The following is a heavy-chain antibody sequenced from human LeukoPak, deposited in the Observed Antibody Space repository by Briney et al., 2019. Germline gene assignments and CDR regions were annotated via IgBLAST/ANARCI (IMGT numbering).Heavy chain of an antibody. CDR2: IKSKTDGGTT. CDR3: AKERRYYDSSGYNPLDY. CDR1: GFTFSDAW. D-gene: IGHD3-22*01. J-gene: IGHJ4*02. V-gene: IGHV3-15*01. Sequence: GGSLRLSCTASGFTFSDAWMSWVRQAPGKGLEWVGRIKSKTDGGTTDYAAPVKGRFTISRDDSINTLYLQMNSLRAEDTAVYYCAKERRYYDSSGYNPLDYWGQGTLVTVSS.